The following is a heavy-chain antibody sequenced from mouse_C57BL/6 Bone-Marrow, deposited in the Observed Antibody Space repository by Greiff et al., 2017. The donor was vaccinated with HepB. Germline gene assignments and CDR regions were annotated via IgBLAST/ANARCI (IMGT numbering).Heavy chain of an antibody. Sequence: EVQLQQSGPELVKPGASVKISCKASGYTFTDYYMNWVKQSHGKSLEWIGDINPNNGGTSYNQKFKGKATLTVDKSSSTAYMELRSLTSEDSAVYYCATESSLGRGFDYWGQGTTLTVSS. CDR2: INPNNGGT. CDR1: GYTFTDYY. CDR3: ATESSLGRGFDY. J-gene: IGHJ2*01. D-gene: IGHD4-1*01. V-gene: IGHV1-26*01.